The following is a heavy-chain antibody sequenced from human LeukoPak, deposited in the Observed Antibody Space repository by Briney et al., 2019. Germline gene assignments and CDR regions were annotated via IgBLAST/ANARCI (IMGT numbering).Heavy chain of an antibody. CDR3: ARDQDYYDSSGYLGY. J-gene: IGHJ4*02. CDR1: GGTFSSYA. Sequence: ASVKVSCKASGGTFSSYAISWVRQAPGQGLEWMGRIIPIFGIANYAQKFQGRVTITADKSTSTAYMELSSLRSEDTAVHYCARDQDYYDSSGYLGYWGQGTLVTVSS. CDR2: IIPIFGIA. D-gene: IGHD3-22*01. V-gene: IGHV1-69*04.